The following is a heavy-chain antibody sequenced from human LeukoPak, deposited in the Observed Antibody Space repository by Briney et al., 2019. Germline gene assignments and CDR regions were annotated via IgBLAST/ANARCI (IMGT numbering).Heavy chain of an antibody. J-gene: IGHJ4*02. V-gene: IGHV4-39*01. Sequence: SETLSLTCTVSGGSISSSSYYWGWIRQPPGKGLEWFGSIYYSGSTSYNPSLKSRVTISVDTSKTQFPLKLSSVTAADTAVYYCATQQWLVREVVYWGQGTLVTVSS. CDR2: IYYSGST. D-gene: IGHD6-19*01. CDR3: ATQQWLVREVVY. CDR1: GGSISSSSYY.